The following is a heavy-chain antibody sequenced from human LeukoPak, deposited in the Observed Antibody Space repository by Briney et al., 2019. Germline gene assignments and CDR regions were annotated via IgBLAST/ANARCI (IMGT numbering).Heavy chain of an antibody. V-gene: IGHV3-23*01. CDR2: ISGSGGST. CDR1: GFTVSSNY. Sequence: PGGSLRLSCAASGFTVSSNYMSWVRQAPGKGLEWVSAISGSGGSTYYADSVKGRFTISRDNSKNTLYLQMSSLRAEDTAVYYCAKVRYGSGSYYHYFDYWGQGTLVTVSS. D-gene: IGHD3-10*01. J-gene: IGHJ4*02. CDR3: AKVRYGSGSYYHYFDY.